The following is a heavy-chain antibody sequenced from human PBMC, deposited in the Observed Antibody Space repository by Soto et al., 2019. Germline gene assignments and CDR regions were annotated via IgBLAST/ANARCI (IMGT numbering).Heavy chain of an antibody. Sequence: EVQLVQSGAEVKKPGESLKISCKGSGYSFTSYWIGWVRQMPGKGLEWMGIIYPGDSDTRYSPSFQGQVTISADKSTSTAYLRWSSLKASDTAMYYCARPTPPEYCSGGSCYSEDYWGQGTLVTVSS. CDR1: GYSFTSYW. D-gene: IGHD2-15*01. CDR2: IYPGDSDT. V-gene: IGHV5-51*03. CDR3: ARPTPPEYCSGGSCYSEDY. J-gene: IGHJ4*02.